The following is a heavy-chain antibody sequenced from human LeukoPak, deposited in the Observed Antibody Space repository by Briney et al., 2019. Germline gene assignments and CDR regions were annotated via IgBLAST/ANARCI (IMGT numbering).Heavy chain of an antibody. V-gene: IGHV3-7*01. Sequence: GGSLRLSCAASGFTFSSYWMSWVRQAPGKGLEWVANIKQDGSEKYYVDSVKGRFTISRDNAKNSLYLQMNSLRAEDTAVYYCAREVVNYYDSSGPPGYWGQGTLDTVSS. D-gene: IGHD3-22*01. CDR2: IKQDGSEK. CDR1: GFTFSSYW. CDR3: AREVVNYYDSSGPPGY. J-gene: IGHJ4*02.